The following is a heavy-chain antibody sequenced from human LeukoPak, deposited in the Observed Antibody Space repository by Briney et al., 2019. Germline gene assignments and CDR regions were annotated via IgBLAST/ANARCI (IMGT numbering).Heavy chain of an antibody. Sequence: SETLSLTCTVSGGSISSYYWSWIRQPAGKGLEWIGRIYTSGSTNYNPSLKSRVTMSVDTSKNQFSLKLSSVTAADTAVYYCARVYYDILTGYFEDYWGLGTLVTVSS. CDR2: IYTSGST. J-gene: IGHJ4*02. D-gene: IGHD3-9*01. CDR3: ARVYYDILTGYFEDY. CDR1: GGSISSYY. V-gene: IGHV4-4*07.